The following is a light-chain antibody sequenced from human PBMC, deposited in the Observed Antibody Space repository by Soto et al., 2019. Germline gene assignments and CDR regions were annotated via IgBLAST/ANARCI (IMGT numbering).Light chain of an antibody. V-gene: IGKV3-11*01. J-gene: IGKJ3*01. CDR2: DAY. Sequence: EIVLTQSPATLSLSPGERATLSCRASQSVSSYLAWYQQKPGQAPRLLIYDAYNRATGIPARFSGSGSGTDFTLTISSLEPEDFAVYYCQQRINWPPFTFGPGTKVDIK. CDR3: QQRINWPPFT. CDR1: QSVSSY.